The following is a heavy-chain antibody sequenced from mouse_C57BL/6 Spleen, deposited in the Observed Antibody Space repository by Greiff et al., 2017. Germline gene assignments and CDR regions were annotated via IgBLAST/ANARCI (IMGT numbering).Heavy chain of an antibody. Sequence: QVQLQQSGAELVRPGASVKLSCKASGYTFTDYYINWVKQRPGQGLEWIARIYPGSGNTYYNEKFKGKATLTAEKSSSTAYMQLSSLTSEDSAVCFCATPITTVVAGDYWGQGTTLTVSS. CDR1: GYTFTDYY. CDR3: ATPITTVVAGDY. CDR2: IYPGSGNT. V-gene: IGHV1-76*01. D-gene: IGHD1-1*01. J-gene: IGHJ2*01.